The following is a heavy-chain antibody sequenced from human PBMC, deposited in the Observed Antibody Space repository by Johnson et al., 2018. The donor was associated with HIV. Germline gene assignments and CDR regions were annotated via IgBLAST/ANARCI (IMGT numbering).Heavy chain of an antibody. D-gene: IGHD6-19*01. CDR2: IRYDGSNK. CDR1: GFTFSCYG. Sequence: SGFTFSCYGMNWVRQAPGKGLEWVAFIRYDGSNKYYADSVKGRFTISRDNSKNTLYLQMNSLRAEDTAVYYCARDRAWGDSSGWYHAFDIWGQGTMVTVSS. J-gene: IGHJ3*02. V-gene: IGHV3-30*02. CDR3: ARDRAWGDSSGWYHAFDI.